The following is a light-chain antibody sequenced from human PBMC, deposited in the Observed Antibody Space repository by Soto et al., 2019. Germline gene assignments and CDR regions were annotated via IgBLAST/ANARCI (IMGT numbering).Light chain of an antibody. CDR3: SSYTSSNTLV. Sequence: QSVLTQPASVSGSPGQSITISCTGTSSDVGGFNYVSWYQHHPGKVPKLMIYEVSNRPSGVANRFSGSKSGNTASLTISGLQAGDEGDYYCSSYTSSNTLVFGGGTKLTVL. V-gene: IGLV2-14*01. CDR2: EVS. J-gene: IGLJ2*01. CDR1: SSDVGGFNY.